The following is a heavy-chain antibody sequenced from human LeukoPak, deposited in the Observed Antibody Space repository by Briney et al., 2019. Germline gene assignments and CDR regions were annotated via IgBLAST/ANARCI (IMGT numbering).Heavy chain of an antibody. D-gene: IGHD1-26*01. CDR1: GFTFSSYS. Sequence: PGGSLRLSCAASGFTFSSYSMNWVRQAPGKGLEWVSSISSSSSYIYYADSVKGRFTISRDNAKNSLYLQMDSLTADDTALYFCARVSGTYFYSDYWGQGTLVTVSS. V-gene: IGHV3-21*01. CDR3: ARVSGTYFYSDY. J-gene: IGHJ4*02. CDR2: ISSSSSYI.